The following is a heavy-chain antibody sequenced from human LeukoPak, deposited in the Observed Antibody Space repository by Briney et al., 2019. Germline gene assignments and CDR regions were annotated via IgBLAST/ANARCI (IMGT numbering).Heavy chain of an antibody. V-gene: IGHV3-30*18. CDR2: ISYDGSNK. CDR3: AKDFGAAFDI. Sequence: GGSLRLSCAASGFTFSSYSMNWVRQAPGKGLEWVAVISYDGSNKYYADSVKGRFTISRDNSKNTLYLQMNSLRAEDTAVYYCAKDFGAAFDIWGQGTMVTVSS. J-gene: IGHJ3*02. D-gene: IGHD3-10*01. CDR1: GFTFSSYS.